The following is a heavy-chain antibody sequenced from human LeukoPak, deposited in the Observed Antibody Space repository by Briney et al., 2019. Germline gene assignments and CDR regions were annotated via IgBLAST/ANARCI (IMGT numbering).Heavy chain of an antibody. CDR1: GFTFSSYS. J-gene: IGHJ4*02. CDR3: ARDRGYSYGIFDY. Sequence: GGSLRLSCAASGFTFSSYSMNWVRQAPGKGLEWVSYISSSSSTIYYADSVKGRFTISRDNAKNSPYLQMNSLRAEDTAVYYCARDRGYSYGIFDYWGQGTLVTVSS. D-gene: IGHD5-18*01. CDR2: ISSSSSTI. V-gene: IGHV3-48*01.